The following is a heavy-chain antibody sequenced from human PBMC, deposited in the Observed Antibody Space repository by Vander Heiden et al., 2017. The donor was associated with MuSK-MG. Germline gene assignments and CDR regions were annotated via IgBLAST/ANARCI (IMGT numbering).Heavy chain of an antibody. J-gene: IGHJ4*02. CDR2: MNPNSGNT. CDR3: ATWTGTTGY. V-gene: IGHV1-8*03. Sequence: QVQLVQSGAEVRKPGASVKVSCKASGYTFTSYDINWVRQATGQGLEWMGWMNPNSGNTDYAQKFQGRVTLSRSTSISTAFMELSSLSSEDTAGYYCATWTGTTGYWGQGTLVTVSS. D-gene: IGHD1-1*01. CDR1: GYTFTSYD.